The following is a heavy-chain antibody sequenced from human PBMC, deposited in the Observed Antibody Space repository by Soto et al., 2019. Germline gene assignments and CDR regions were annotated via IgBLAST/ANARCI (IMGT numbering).Heavy chain of an antibody. CDR2: ISAYNGNT. D-gene: IGHD3-22*01. CDR1: GYTFTSYG. V-gene: IGHV1-18*04. J-gene: IGHJ5*02. CDR3: ARRAIQDYYDRSWFDP. Sequence: GASVKVSCKASGYTFTSYGISWVRQAPGQGLEWMGWISAYNGNTNYAQKLQGRVTMTTDTSTSTAYMELRSLRSDDTAVYYCARRAIQDYYDRSWFDPWGQGTLVTVSS.